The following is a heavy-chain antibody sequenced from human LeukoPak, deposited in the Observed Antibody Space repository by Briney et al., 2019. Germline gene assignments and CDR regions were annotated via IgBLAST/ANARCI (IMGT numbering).Heavy chain of an antibody. V-gene: IGHV1-18*04. CDR2: ISAYNGNT. D-gene: IGHD3-10*01. CDR3: ARTLLTYGGGYYFDY. CDR1: GYTFTGYY. Sequence: ASVKVSCKASGYTFTGYYMHWVRQAPGQGLEWMGWISAYNGNTNYAQKLQGRVTMTTDTSTSTAYMELRSLRSDDTAVYYCARTLLTYGGGYYFDYWGQGTLVTVSS. J-gene: IGHJ4*02.